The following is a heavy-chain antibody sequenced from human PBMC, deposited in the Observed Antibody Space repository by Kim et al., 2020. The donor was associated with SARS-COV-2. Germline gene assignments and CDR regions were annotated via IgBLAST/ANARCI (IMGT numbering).Heavy chain of an antibody. CDR1: GGSIRSGTYY. D-gene: IGHD3-22*01. Sequence: SETLSLTCSVSGGSIRSGTYYWGWIRQNPGKGLEWIGTINYSGSTYYNPSLKSRVTLSGDTSKNQFSLNLSSVTAADTAVYYCARQNYDSSGLYEFDYWGQGILVTVSS. J-gene: IGHJ4*02. CDR2: INYSGST. V-gene: IGHV4-39*01. CDR3: ARQNYDSSGLYEFDY.